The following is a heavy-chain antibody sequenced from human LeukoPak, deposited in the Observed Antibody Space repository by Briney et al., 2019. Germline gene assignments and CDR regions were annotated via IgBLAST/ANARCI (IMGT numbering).Heavy chain of an antibody. CDR1: GGSISSSSYY. V-gene: IGHV4-39*07. CDR3: ARFPADYYGSGSINWFDP. J-gene: IGHJ5*02. CDR2: IYYSGST. D-gene: IGHD3-10*01. Sequence: SETLSLTCTVSGGSISSSSYYWGWIRQPPGKGLEWIGSIYYSGSTCYNPSLKSRVTISVDTSKNQLSLKLSSVTAADTAVYYCARFPADYYGSGSINWFDPWGQGTLVTVSS.